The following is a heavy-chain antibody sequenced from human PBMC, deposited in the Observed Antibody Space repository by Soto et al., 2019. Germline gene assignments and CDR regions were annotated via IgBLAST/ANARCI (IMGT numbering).Heavy chain of an antibody. CDR3: ARGLRYSSGWYERDY. CDR1: GGSFSGYY. CDR2: INHSGST. J-gene: IGHJ4*02. V-gene: IGHV4-34*01. D-gene: IGHD6-19*01. Sequence: QVQLQQWGAGLLKPSETLSLTCAVYGGSFSGYYWSWIRQPPGKGLEWIGEINHSGSTNYNPSLKRRVTISVDTSKIQFSLKLSSVTAADTAVYYCARGLRYSSGWYERDYWGQGTLVTVSS.